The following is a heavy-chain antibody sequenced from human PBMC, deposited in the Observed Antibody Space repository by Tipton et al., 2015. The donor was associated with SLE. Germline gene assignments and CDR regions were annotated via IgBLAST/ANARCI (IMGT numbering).Heavy chain of an antibody. D-gene: IGHD3-10*01. Sequence: TLSLTCTVSGGSISSYYWSWIRQSPGKGLEWIGYIYTSGSTNYNPSLKSRVTISADTSKNQFSLKLSSVTAADTAVYYCASGDYGSGSHYLGGWFDPWGRGTLVTVSS. CDR1: GGSISSYY. V-gene: IGHV4-4*08. CDR2: IYTSGST. CDR3: ASGDYGSGSHYLGGWFDP. J-gene: IGHJ5*02.